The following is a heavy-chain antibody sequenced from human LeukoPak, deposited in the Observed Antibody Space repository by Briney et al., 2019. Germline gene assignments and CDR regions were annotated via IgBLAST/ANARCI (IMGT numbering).Heavy chain of an antibody. D-gene: IGHD1-26*01. CDR1: GFTFSSYA. V-gene: IGHV3-23*01. J-gene: IGHJ4*02. Sequence: GGSLRLSCAASGFTFSSYAMSWVRQAPGKGLEWVSVISSSGHSTHYADSVKGRFTISRDNSKNTVYLQMNSLRAEDTAVYYCANEGPTFDYWGQGALVTVSS. CDR2: ISSSGHST. CDR3: ANEGPTFDY.